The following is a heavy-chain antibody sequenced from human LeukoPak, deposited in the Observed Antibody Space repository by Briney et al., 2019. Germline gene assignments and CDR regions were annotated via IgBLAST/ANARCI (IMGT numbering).Heavy chain of an antibody. CDR3: ARGDTYYYDSSGYY. J-gene: IGHJ4*02. V-gene: IGHV1-69*04. CDR1: GGTFSSYA. Sequence: SVKVSCKASGGTFSSYAINWVRQAPGQGLEWMGRIIPILGIANYAQKFQGRVTITADKSTSTAYMELSSLRSEDTAVYYCARGDTYYYDSSGYYWGQGTLVTVSS. CDR2: IIPILGIA. D-gene: IGHD3-22*01.